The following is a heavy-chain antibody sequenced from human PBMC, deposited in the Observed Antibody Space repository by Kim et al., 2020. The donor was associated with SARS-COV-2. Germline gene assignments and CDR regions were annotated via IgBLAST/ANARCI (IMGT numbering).Heavy chain of an antibody. D-gene: IGHD1-26*01. CDR3: ARDPRWELLSGAFDI. CDR2: IKQDGSEK. J-gene: IGHJ3*02. CDR1: GFTFSSYW. V-gene: IGHV3-7*03. Sequence: GGSLRLSCAASGFTFSSYWMSWVRQAPGKGLEWVANIKQDGSEKYYLDSVKGRFTISRDNAKNSLYLQMNSLRAEDTAVYYCARDPRWELLSGAFDIWGQGTMVTVSS.